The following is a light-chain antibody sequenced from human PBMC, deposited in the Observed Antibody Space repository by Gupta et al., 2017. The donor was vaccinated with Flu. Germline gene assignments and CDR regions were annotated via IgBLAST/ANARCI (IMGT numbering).Light chain of an antibody. Sequence: DLQMPQSPSSLYASVGDRVTITCRASQGISTYLAWFQQKPGSAPKSLIYAASRLQSGVPSKFSGSGSGTDFTLTISSLQPEDFATYYCQQYNSFPLTFGGGTKVE. CDR2: AAS. CDR1: QGISTY. CDR3: QQYNSFPLT. J-gene: IGKJ4*01. V-gene: IGKV1-16*02.